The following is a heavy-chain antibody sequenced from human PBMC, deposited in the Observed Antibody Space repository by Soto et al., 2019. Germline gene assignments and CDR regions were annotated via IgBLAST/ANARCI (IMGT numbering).Heavy chain of an antibody. Sequence: GESLKISCAASGFTFSSYSMNWVRQAPGKGLEWVSSISSSSSYIYYADSVKGRFTISRDNAKNSLYLQMNSLRAEDTAVYYFARVVLRRGSIEYYFDFCRPGTLGTV. D-gene: IGHD3-10*01. V-gene: IGHV3-21*01. CDR3: ARVVLRRGSIEYYFDF. J-gene: IGHJ4*02. CDR2: ISSSSSYI. CDR1: GFTFSSYS.